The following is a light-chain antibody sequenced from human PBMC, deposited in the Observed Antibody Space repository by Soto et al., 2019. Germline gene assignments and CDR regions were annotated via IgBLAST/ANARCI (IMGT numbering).Light chain of an antibody. J-gene: IGLJ1*01. CDR2: EVS. CDR1: SSDVGGYDY. CDR3: SSYTRGSTYV. V-gene: IGLV2-14*01. Sequence: QSALTQPASVSGSPGQSITISCTGTSSDVGGYDYVSWYQQHPGKAPKLMIYEVSNRPSGVSNRFSGSKSGNTASLTISGLQADDEGDYYCSSYTRGSTYVFGTGTQLTVL.